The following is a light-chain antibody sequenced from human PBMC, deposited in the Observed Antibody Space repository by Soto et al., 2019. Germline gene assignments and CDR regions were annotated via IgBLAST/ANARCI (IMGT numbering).Light chain of an antibody. J-gene: IGLJ2*01. Sequence: QSALTQPASVSGSPGQSITISCTGTSSDVGGYNYVSWYQQHPGKAPKLMIYDVSNRPSGVSNRFSGSKSGNTASLTISGLLAEDEADYYCSSYTSSSTQVVFGGGTKVTVL. CDR2: DVS. CDR3: SSYTSSSTQVV. V-gene: IGLV2-14*01. CDR1: SSDVGGYNY.